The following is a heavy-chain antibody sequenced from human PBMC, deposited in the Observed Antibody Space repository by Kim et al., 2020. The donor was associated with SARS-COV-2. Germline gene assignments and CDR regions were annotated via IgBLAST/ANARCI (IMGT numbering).Heavy chain of an antibody. J-gene: IGHJ5*02. CDR2: IYYSGST. Sequence: SETLSLTCTVSGGSISSSSYYWGWIRQPPGKGLEWIGSIYYSGSTYYNPSLKSRVTISVDTSKNQFSLKLSSVTAADTAVYYCARLVAAAGTSWFDPWGQGTLVTVSS. CDR3: ARLVAAAGTSWFDP. V-gene: IGHV4-39*01. D-gene: IGHD6-13*01. CDR1: GGSISSSSYY.